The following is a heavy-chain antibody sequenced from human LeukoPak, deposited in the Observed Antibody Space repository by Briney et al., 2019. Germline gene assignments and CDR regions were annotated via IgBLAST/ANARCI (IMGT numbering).Heavy chain of an antibody. V-gene: IGHV1-2*02. CDR3: ARKSLGYCSSTTCYGSMDV. CDR1: GYTFTDYY. D-gene: IGHD2-2*01. J-gene: IGHJ6*03. Sequence: ASVKVSCKASGYTFTDYYIHWVRQSPGEGLEWMGWINPNSGGTKYAQKFQGRVTMTRDPSISTAYMELSRLTSDDTAVYYCARKSLGYCSSTTCYGSMDVWGKGTTVTVSS. CDR2: INPNSGGT.